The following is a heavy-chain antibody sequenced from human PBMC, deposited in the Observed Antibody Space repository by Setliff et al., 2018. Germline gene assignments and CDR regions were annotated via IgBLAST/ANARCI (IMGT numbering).Heavy chain of an antibody. V-gene: IGHV3-7*01. CDR1: GGSFSDYW. CDR3: ARERYFWSGYHN. J-gene: IGHJ4*02. CDR2: IKQDGSEK. D-gene: IGHD3-3*01. Sequence: ETLSLTCAVYGGSFSDYWWSWVRQAPGKGLEWVANIKQDGSEKYYVDSVKGRFTISRDNAKNTLYLQMNSLRAEDTAVYYCARERYFWSGYHNWGQGTQVTVSS.